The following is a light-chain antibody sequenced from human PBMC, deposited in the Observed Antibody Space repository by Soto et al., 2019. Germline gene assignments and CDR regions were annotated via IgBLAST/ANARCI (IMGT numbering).Light chain of an antibody. CDR3: QQYGSSPPIT. Sequence: ESVLTQSPGTLSLYPGERATLSCRASQSVPRSYLAWYQRKPGQAPRLLIYDASNRATGIPARFSGSGSGTDFTLTISRLEPEDFAVYYCQQYGSSPPITFGQRRRPEI. J-gene: IGKJ5*01. V-gene: IGKV3-20*01. CDR2: DAS. CDR1: QSVPRSY.